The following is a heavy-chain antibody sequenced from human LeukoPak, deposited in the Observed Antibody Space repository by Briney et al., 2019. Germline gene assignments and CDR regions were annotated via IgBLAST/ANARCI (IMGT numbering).Heavy chain of an antibody. Sequence: PGRSLRLSCAASGFTFSSYSMNWVRQALGKGLEWVSSISSSSSYIYYADSVKGRFTISRDNAKNSLYLQMNSLRAEDTAVYYCASLGLDAFDIWGQGTMVTVSS. J-gene: IGHJ3*02. CDR3: ASLGLDAFDI. V-gene: IGHV3-21*01. D-gene: IGHD5/OR15-5a*01. CDR2: ISSSSSYI. CDR1: GFTFSSYS.